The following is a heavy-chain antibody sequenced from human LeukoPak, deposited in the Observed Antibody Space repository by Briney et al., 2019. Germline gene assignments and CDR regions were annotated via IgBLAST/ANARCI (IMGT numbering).Heavy chain of an antibody. V-gene: IGHV4-4*07. CDR3: ARDLAAAGPLGY. CDR1: GASISSSY. D-gene: IGHD6-13*01. J-gene: IGHJ4*02. Sequence: PSETLSLTCTVSGASISSSYWSWIRQPAGKGLEWIGRIYTSGSTNYNPSLKSRATMSVDTSKIQFSLKLSSVTAADTAVYYCARDLAAAGPLGYWGQGTLVTVSS. CDR2: IYTSGST.